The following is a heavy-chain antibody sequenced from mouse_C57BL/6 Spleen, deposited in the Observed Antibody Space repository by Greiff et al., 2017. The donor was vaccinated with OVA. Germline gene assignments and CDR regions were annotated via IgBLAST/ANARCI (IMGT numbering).Heavy chain of an antibody. V-gene: IGHV14-1*01. J-gene: IGHJ4*01. CDR1: GFNITDYY. CDR3: TTDSKRTMDY. Sequence: EVQLQQSGAELVRPGASVKLSCTASGFNITDYYMHWVKQRPEQGLEWIGRIDPEDGDTEYAPKFQGKATMTADTSSNTAYLKLSSLTSEDTAGYYCTTDSKRTMDYWGQGTSVTVSS. D-gene: IGHD2-5*01. CDR2: IDPEDGDT.